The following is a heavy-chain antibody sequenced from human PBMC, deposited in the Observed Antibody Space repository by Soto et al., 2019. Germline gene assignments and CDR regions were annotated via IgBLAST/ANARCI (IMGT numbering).Heavy chain of an antibody. CDR2: ISAYKGDK. V-gene: IGHV1-18*01. Sequence: QVQLVQSAAEVKKPGASVKVSCKASGYTFTNYGISWVRQAPGQGLGGMGWISAYKGDKTYVQNLQGRVTMTTDTSTSTAYMELRSLRSDDTAVYYCARVVYGDYYYYGMDVWGQGTTVIVSS. J-gene: IGHJ6*02. CDR3: ARVVYGDYYYYGMDV. CDR1: GYTFTNYG. D-gene: IGHD3-16*01.